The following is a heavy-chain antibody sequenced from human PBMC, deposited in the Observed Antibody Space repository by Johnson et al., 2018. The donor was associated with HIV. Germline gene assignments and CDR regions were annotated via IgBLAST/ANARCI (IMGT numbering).Heavy chain of an antibody. CDR3: ARKQWLEIPSDAFDI. J-gene: IGHJ3*02. CDR1: GYIFRNYW. V-gene: IGHV3-74*03. CDR2: IYSDGSDT. Sequence: VQLVESGGGLVQPGGSLRLSCAGSGYIFRNYWMHWVRQAPGKGLVWVARIYSDGSDTAYADSVKGRFTISRDNAKKTLYLQMHSLRAEDTAVYYCARKQWLEIPSDAFDIWGQGTMVTVSS. D-gene: IGHD6-19*01.